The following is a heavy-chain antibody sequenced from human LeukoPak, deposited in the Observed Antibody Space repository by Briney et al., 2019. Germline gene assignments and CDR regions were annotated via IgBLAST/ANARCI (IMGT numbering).Heavy chain of an antibody. CDR1: GFSFSSSG. V-gene: IGHV3-33*01. CDR2: IWYDGSNK. Sequence: GGSLRLSCAASGFSFSSSGMHWVRQAPGKGLEWVAVIWYDGSNKYYADSVKGRFTISRDNSENTLYLQMNSLRAEDTALYYCARDQRFNHLDYWGQGTLVTVSS. CDR3: ARDQRFNHLDY. J-gene: IGHJ4*02. D-gene: IGHD3-3*01.